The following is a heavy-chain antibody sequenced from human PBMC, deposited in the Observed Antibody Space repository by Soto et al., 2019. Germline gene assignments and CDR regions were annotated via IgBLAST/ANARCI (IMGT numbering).Heavy chain of an antibody. Sequence: GGSLRLSCAVSGFTFSDHAMTWVRQAPGKGLEWVSTSTNDGERTFYADSVKGRFTVSRDRSNNTLYLQMHSLRADDTAVYFCARPPLYSNGGYFDTWGQGTLVTVSS. CDR1: GFTFSDHA. D-gene: IGHD6-19*01. CDR3: ARPPLYSNGGYFDT. J-gene: IGHJ4*02. CDR2: STNDGERT. V-gene: IGHV3-23*01.